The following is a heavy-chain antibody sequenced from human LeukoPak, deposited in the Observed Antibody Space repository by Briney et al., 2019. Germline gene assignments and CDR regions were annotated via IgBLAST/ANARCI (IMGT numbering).Heavy chain of an antibody. CDR3: ARDREELRYFDWLLDAFDI. V-gene: IGHV3-13*01. CDR1: GFTFRSYD. Sequence: SGGSLRLSCAASGFTFRSYDMHWVRQATGKGLEWVSGIGTAGEIYYPGSVKGRFTISRDNAKNSLYLQMNSLRAEDTAVYYCARDREELRYFDWLLDAFDIWGQGTMVTVSS. CDR2: IGTAGEI. D-gene: IGHD3-9*01. J-gene: IGHJ3*02.